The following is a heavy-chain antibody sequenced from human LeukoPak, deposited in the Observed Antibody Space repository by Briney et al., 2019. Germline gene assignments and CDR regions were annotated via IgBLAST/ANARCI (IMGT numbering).Heavy chain of an antibody. D-gene: IGHD3-9*01. Sequence: SETLSLTCTVSGGSISSSSYYWSWIRQPPGKGLEWIGEINHSGSTNYNPSLKSRVTISVDTSKNQFSLKLSSVTAADTAVYYCARHLYYDILTGYYSRYNWFDPWGQGTLVTVSS. V-gene: IGHV4-39*01. CDR2: INHSGST. CDR1: GGSISSSSYY. CDR3: ARHLYYDILTGYYSRYNWFDP. J-gene: IGHJ5*02.